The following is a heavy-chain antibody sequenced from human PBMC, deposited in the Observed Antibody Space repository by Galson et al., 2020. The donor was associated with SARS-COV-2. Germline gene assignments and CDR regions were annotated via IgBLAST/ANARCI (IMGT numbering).Heavy chain of an antibody. Sequence: SVKVSCKASGGTFSSYPISWVRQAPGQGLDWMGGIIPIFGTANYAQSFQDRVTITADESTSTAYMELSSLRSEDTAVYYCARSEVVVGAFDIWGQGTMFTVSS. CDR2: IIPIFGTA. CDR1: GGTFSSYP. CDR3: ARSEVVVGAFDI. V-gene: IGHV1-69*13. D-gene: IGHD2-15*01. J-gene: IGHJ3*02.